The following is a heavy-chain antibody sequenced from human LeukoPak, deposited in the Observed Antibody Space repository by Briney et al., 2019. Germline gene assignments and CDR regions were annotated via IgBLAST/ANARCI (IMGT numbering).Heavy chain of an antibody. CDR3: ARDAKVRYSSSSGYYFDY. Sequence: SVKVSCKASGGTFSSYAISWVRQAPGQGLEWMGRIIPIFGTANYAQKFQGRVTTTTDESTSTAYMELSSLRSEDTAVYYCARDAKVRYSSSSGYYFDYWGQGTLVTVSS. J-gene: IGHJ4*02. CDR2: IIPIFGTA. V-gene: IGHV1-69*05. CDR1: GGTFSSYA. D-gene: IGHD6-6*01.